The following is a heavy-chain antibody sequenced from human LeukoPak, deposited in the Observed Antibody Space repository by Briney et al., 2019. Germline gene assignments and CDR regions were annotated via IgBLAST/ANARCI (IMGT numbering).Heavy chain of an antibody. D-gene: IGHD3-22*01. J-gene: IGHJ4*02. CDR3: AKTTYYYDSSGSNFDY. V-gene: IGHV3-23*01. CDR1: GFTFSSYA. Sequence: GGSLRLSCAASGFTFSSYAMSWVRQAPGKGLEWVSAISGSGGSTYYADSVKGRFTISRDNSKNTLYLQVNSLRAEDTAVYYCAKTTYYYDSSGSNFDYWGQGTLVTVSS. CDR2: ISGSGGST.